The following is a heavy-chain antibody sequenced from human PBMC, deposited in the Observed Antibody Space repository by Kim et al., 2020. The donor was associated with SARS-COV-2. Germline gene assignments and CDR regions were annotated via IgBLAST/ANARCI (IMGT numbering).Heavy chain of an antibody. D-gene: IGHD3-16*01. V-gene: IGHV4-61*02. J-gene: IGHJ4*02. CDR3: ARGALISAFLYYFDY. Sequence: SETLSLTCTVSGGSISSGSYYWSWIRQPAGKGLEWIGRIYTSGSTNYNPSLKSRVTISVDTSKNQFSLKLSSVTAADTAVYYCARGALISAFLYYFDYWGQGTLVTVSS. CDR1: GGSISSGSYY. CDR2: IYTSGST.